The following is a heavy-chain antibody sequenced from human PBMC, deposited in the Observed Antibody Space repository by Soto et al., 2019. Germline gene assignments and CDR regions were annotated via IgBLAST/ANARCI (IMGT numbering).Heavy chain of an antibody. CDR3: AKYFREVPAVVIVGYYYMDF. CDR2: ISGSGGST. V-gene: IGHV3-23*01. D-gene: IGHD2-2*01. CDR1: GFTFSSSA. Sequence: EVQLLESGGGLVQPGGSLRLSCAASGFTFSSSAMSWVRQASGKGLEWFSAISGSGGSTYYADSVKGRFNISRDNSKKTLYLQMNSLRGEDTAVYYSAKYFREVPAVVIVGYYYMDFWGKGTTVTVS. J-gene: IGHJ6*03.